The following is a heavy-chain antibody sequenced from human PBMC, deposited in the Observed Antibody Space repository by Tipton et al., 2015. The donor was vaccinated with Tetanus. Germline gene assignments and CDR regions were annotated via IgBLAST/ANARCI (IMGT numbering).Heavy chain of an antibody. D-gene: IGHD1/OR15-1a*01. J-gene: IGHJ6*02. CDR2: LIPMFGTP. CDR3: AQNKRGDYYYYYGWDV. Sequence: QSGAEVKKPGSSVKVSRETSGGSFSTYVTSWVRQAPGQGLEWMGGLIPMFGTPKYAQKFQDRVTMSADRSTSTFYMGLSRLTSEDTATYYCAQNKRGDYYYYYGWDVWGPGTTVTVSS. CDR1: GGSFSTYV. V-gene: IGHV1-69*06.